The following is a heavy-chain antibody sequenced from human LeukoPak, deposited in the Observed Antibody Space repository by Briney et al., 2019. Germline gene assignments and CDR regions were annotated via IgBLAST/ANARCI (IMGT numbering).Heavy chain of an antibody. CDR1: GFTFSTYG. CDR3: AKSYDNRNWYFHL. V-gene: IGHV3-33*06. J-gene: IGHJ2*01. D-gene: IGHD3-10*01. Sequence: QPGRSLRLSCAASGFTFSTYGMNWVRQAPGKGLEWVAIIWYDGNNKYYADSVKGRFTISRDNSKNTLYLQMNSLRADDTAVYYCAKSYDNRNWYFHLWGRGTLVTVSS. CDR2: IWYDGNNK.